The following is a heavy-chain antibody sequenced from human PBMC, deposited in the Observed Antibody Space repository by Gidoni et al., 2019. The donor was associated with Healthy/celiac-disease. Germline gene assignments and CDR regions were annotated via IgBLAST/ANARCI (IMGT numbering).Heavy chain of an antibody. D-gene: IGHD3-22*01. Sequence: EVQLVESGGGLVQPGGSMSLSCAASGFTFSSYVMNWVRQAPGEGLEWVSYISSSGSTIYYADSLKGRFTISRDNAKNSLYLQMNSLRAEDTAVYYCARRITMIVAQRGAGWFDPWGQGTLVTVSS. J-gene: IGHJ5*02. CDR1: GFTFSSYV. CDR3: ARRITMIVAQRGAGWFDP. CDR2: ISSSGSTI. V-gene: IGHV3-48*03.